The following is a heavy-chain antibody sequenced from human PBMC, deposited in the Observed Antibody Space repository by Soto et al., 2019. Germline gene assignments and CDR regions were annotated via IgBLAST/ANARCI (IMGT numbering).Heavy chain of an antibody. V-gene: IGHV4-34*01. CDR3: ARVDSSGWYGWFDP. CDR2: INHSGST. J-gene: IGHJ5*02. Sequence: QVQLQQWGAGLLKPSETLSLTCAVYGGSFSGYYWSWIRQPPGKGLEWIGEINHSGSTKYNPSLKSRVTISADTSKNQFSLKLRSVTAADTAVYYCARVDSSGWYGWFDPCGQGTLVTVTS. D-gene: IGHD6-19*01. CDR1: GGSFSGYY.